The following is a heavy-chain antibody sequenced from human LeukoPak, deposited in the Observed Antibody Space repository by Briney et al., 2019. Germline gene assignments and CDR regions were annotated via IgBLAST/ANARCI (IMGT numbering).Heavy chain of an antibody. V-gene: IGHV3-21*01. CDR2: ISSSTYI. D-gene: IGHD2-21*02. J-gene: IGHJ4*02. CDR1: GFTFSGYS. Sequence: GGSLRLSCAASGFTFSGYSVNWVRQAPGKGLEWVSSISSSTYIYYADSVKGRFTISRDNAKNSLYLQMNSLRAEDTAVYYCARQARAYCGGDCPIDYWGQGTLVTVSS. CDR3: ARQARAYCGGDCPIDY.